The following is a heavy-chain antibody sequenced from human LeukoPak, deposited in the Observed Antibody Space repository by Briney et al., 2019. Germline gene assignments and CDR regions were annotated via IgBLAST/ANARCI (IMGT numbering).Heavy chain of an antibody. CDR3: AKAPSHYYDSSGYCDY. V-gene: IGHV3-30*18. CDR2: ISYDGSNK. J-gene: IGHJ4*02. CDR1: GFSFSNYW. Sequence: GGSLRLSCAASGFSFSNYWMNWVHQAPWKGLEWVAVISYDGSNKYYADSVKGRFTISKDNSKNTLYLQMNSLRAEDTAVYYCAKAPSHYYDSSGYCDYWGQGTLVTVSS. D-gene: IGHD3-22*01.